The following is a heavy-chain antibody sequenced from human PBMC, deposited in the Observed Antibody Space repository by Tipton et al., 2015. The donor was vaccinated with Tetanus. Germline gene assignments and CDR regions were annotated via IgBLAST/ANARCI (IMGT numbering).Heavy chain of an antibody. D-gene: IGHD5-12*01. Sequence: SLRLSCAASGFTFRTYGMSWVRQAPGKGLEWVSSLSGSEKDPYNRDSVKGRFTVSRDDSKNTLYLQLSSLRAEDTATYYCAKDSRHTGYDADLWGQGTLVAVSS. CDR3: AKDSRHTGYDADL. CDR2: LSGSEKDP. J-gene: IGHJ5*02. V-gene: IGHV3-23*01. CDR1: GFTFRTYG.